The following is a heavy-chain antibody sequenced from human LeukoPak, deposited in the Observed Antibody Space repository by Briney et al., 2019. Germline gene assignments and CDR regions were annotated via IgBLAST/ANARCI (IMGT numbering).Heavy chain of an antibody. CDR1: GFTFSSYA. V-gene: IGHV3-23*01. CDR3: ARDGNSGDY. Sequence: GSLRLSCAASGFTFSSYAMSWVRQAPGKGLEWVSAISGSGTSTYNADSVKGRFTISRDNSKNTLYLQMNSLRAEDTAVYYCARDGNSGDYWGQGTLVTVSS. J-gene: IGHJ4*02. CDR2: ISGSGTST. D-gene: IGHD1-7*01.